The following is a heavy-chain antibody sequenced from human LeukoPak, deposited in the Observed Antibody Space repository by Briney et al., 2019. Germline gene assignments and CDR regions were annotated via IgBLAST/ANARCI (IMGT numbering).Heavy chain of an antibody. J-gene: IGHJ6*02. CDR2: IDWDDDK. D-gene: IGHD1-26*01. V-gene: IGHV2-70*11. CDR3: ARYNSGSYSYGMDV. Sequence: SGPAPVKPTQTLTLTCTFSGFSLSTSAMCVSWIRQPPGKALEWLARIDWDDDKYYSTSLKTRLTISKDTSKNQVVLTMTNMDPVDTATYYCARYNSGSYSYGMDVWGQGTTVTVSS. CDR1: GFSLSTSAMC.